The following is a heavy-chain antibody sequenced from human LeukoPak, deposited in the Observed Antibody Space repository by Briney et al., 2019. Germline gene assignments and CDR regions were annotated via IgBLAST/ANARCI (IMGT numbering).Heavy chain of an antibody. CDR2: IYHSGST. V-gene: IGHV4-38-2*02. CDR3: ASWGIAVVNTPLV. J-gene: IGHJ3*01. D-gene: IGHD6-19*01. CDR1: GYSISSGYY. Sequence: PSETLSLTCTVSGYSISSGYYWGWIRQPPGKGLEWIGSIYHSGSTYYNPSLKSRVTISVDTSKNQFSLKLRSVTAADTAVYYCASWGIAVVNTPLVWGQGTMVTVSS.